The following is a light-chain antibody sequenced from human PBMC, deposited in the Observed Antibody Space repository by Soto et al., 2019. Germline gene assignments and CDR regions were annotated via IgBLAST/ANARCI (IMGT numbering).Light chain of an antibody. CDR3: QQYGSSLRT. J-gene: IGKJ1*01. CDR1: QSVSSSY. CDR2: GAS. V-gene: IGKV3-20*01. Sequence: EIVLTQSPGTLSLSPGGGATLSCRASQSVSSSYLAWYQQKPGQAPRLLIYGASSRATGIPDRFSGSGSGTDFTLTISRLEPEDFAVYYCQQYGSSLRTFGQGTKVDIK.